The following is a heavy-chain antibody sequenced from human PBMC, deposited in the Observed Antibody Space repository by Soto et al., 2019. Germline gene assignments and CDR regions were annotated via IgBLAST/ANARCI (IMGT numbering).Heavy chain of an antibody. D-gene: IGHD3-10*01. V-gene: IGHV3-23*01. J-gene: IGHJ4*02. Sequence: EVQLLESGGGLVQPGGSLRPSCAASGFTFSSYAMSWVRQAPGKGLEWVSAISGSGGSTYYADSVKGRFTISRDNSKNTLYLQMNSLRAEDTAVYYCAKEGGWFGELSRNFPSDYWGQGTLVTVSS. CDR1: GFTFSSYA. CDR3: AKEGGWFGELSRNFPSDY. CDR2: ISGSGGST.